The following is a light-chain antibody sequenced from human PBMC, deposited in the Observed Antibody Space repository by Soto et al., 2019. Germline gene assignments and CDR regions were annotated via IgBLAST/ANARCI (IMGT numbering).Light chain of an antibody. V-gene: IGKV1-27*01. J-gene: IGKJ4*01. Sequence: DIQMTQSPSSLYASIGVRVTITCRASQGISNYLAWYQQKPGKVPKLLIYAASTLQSGVPSRFSGSGSGTEFTLTISSLQPEDVATYSCQKYNSAPQTFGGGTKLELK. CDR2: AAS. CDR1: QGISNY. CDR3: QKYNSAPQT.